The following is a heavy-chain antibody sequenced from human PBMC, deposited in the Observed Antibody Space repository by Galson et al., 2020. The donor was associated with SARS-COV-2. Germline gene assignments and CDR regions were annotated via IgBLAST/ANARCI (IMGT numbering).Heavy chain of an antibody. Sequence: GESLKISCAASGFSFSIYTMTWVRQAPGKGLEYVSSIDSSSDYKYYADSLKGRFTISRDNAKSSLYLQMDSLRAEDTAVYHCARGSIAVAGTGLNYWGQGTLVTVSS. D-gene: IGHD6-19*01. CDR2: IDSSSDYK. V-gene: IGHV3-21*01. J-gene: IGHJ4*02. CDR3: ARGSIAVAGTGLNY. CDR1: GFSFSIYT.